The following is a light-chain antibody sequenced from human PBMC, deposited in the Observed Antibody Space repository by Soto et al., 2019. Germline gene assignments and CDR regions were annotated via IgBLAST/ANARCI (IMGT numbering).Light chain of an antibody. V-gene: IGKV2-30*01. CDR3: MQGIHWPYT. Sequence: DVVMSQSPLSLPVTLGQPASISCRSSQSLVYSDGDTHLNWIQQRPGQSPRRLIYRVSYRDSGVPDRFSRSGSGTDFTLKITRVEAEDAGVYYCMQGIHWPYTFGQGTKLEIK. CDR1: QSLVYSDGDTH. CDR2: RVS. J-gene: IGKJ2*01.